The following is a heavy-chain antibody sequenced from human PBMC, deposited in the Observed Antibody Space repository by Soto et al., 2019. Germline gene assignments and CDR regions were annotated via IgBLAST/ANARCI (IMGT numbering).Heavy chain of an antibody. CDR1: GYTFTSYG. CDR2: ISAYNGNT. D-gene: IGHD3-22*01. Sequence: ASVKVPCKASGYTFTSYGISWVRQAPGQGLEWMGWISAYNGNTNYAQKLQGRVAMTTDTSTSTAYMELRSLRSDDTAVYYCVRDNYYDSSGYYYSWGQGTMVTVYS. V-gene: IGHV1-18*01. CDR3: VRDNYYDSSGYYYS. J-gene: IGHJ4*02.